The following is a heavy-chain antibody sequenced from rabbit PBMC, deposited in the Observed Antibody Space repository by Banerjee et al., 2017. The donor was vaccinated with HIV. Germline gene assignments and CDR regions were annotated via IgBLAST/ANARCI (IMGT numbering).Heavy chain of an antibody. CDR2: IYTGSGGTT. D-gene: IGHD7-1*01. CDR3: ARDRFYAGYAGYGDPTSNL. CDR1: GFDFSSYYY. V-gene: IGHV1S45*01. J-gene: IGHJ4*01. Sequence: QEQLEESGGGLVKPEGSLTLTCKASGFDFSSYYYMCWVRQAPGKGLEWIACIYTGSGGTTYYASWAKGRFTISKTSSTTVTLQLTSLTAADTATYFCARDRFYAGYAGYGDPTSNLWGQGTLVTVS.